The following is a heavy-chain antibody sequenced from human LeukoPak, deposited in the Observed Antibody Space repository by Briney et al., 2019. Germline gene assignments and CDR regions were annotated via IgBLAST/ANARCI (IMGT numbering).Heavy chain of an antibody. CDR2: ISYDGSNK. CDR1: GFTFSSYA. D-gene: IGHD2-15*01. CDR3: ARDSSPRADYSAAFDI. V-gene: IGHV3-30-3*01. J-gene: IGHJ3*02. Sequence: GGSLRLSCAASGFTFSSYAMHWVRQAPGKGLEWVAVISYDGSNKYYADSVKGRFTISRDNSKNTLYLQMNSLRAEATAVYYCARDSSPRADYSAAFDIWGQGTMVTVSS.